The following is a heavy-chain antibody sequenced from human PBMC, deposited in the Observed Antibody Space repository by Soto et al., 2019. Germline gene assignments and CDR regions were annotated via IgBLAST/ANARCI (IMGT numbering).Heavy chain of an antibody. V-gene: IGHV3-33*01. D-gene: IGHD5-18*01. CDR3: ARGYSYGLGLMLFDY. Sequence: QVQLVESGGGVVQPGRSLRLSCAASGFTFSSYGMHWVRQAPGKGLEWVAVIWYDGSNKYYADSVKGRFTISRDNSKNTLYLQMNSLRAEDTAVYYCARGYSYGLGLMLFDYWGQGTLVTVSS. J-gene: IGHJ4*02. CDR1: GFTFSSYG. CDR2: IWYDGSNK.